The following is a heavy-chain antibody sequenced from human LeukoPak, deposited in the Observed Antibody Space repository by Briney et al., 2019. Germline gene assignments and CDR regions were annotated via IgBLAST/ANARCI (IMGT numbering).Heavy chain of an antibody. J-gene: IGHJ4*02. Sequence: GTSVKVSCKASGFTFTSSAVRWVRQARGQRLEWIGWIVVGSGNTNYAQKFQERVTITRGMSTSTAYMELSSLRSEDTAVYYCAAVRAYGDYGWGFDYWGQGTLVTVSS. CDR2: IVVGSGNT. D-gene: IGHD4-17*01. CDR3: AAVRAYGDYGWGFDY. V-gene: IGHV1-58*01. CDR1: GFTFTSSA.